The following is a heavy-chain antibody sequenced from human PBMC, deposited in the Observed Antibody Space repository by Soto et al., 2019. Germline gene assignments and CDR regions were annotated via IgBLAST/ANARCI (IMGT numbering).Heavy chain of an antibody. CDR1: GFIFSTYW. Sequence: GGSLRLSCAASGFIFSTYWMTWVRQAPGKGLEWVANMKEDGSEINYVDSMKGRFTISRDNAKSSLYLQMNSLRVEDTAVYYCARDPLLLKSRLRHEAIDIWGPGTMVTLSS. D-gene: IGHD2-21*01. V-gene: IGHV3-7*01. CDR3: ARDPLLLKSRLRHEAIDI. CDR2: MKEDGSEI. J-gene: IGHJ3*02.